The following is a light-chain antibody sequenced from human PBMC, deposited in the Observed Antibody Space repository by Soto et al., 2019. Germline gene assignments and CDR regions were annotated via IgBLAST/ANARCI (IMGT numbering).Light chain of an antibody. J-gene: IGKJ4*01. CDR3: LQYNTYPLT. CDR2: KAS. Sequence: DIQMTQSPSALSASVGDRVTITCRASQSISTWLAWYQQKPGKAPKLLIYKASSLEGGVPSRFSGSGSGTEFNITISSLQPDDFATYYCLQYNTYPLTFGGGTTVDTK. CDR1: QSISTW. V-gene: IGKV1-5*03.